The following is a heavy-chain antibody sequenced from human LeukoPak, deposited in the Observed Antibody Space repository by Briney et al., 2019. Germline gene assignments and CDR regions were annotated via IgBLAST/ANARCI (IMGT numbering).Heavy chain of an antibody. Sequence: GRSLRLSCAASVFTFSSCSMHWLRQAPGKGLEWVAFISYDGSNKFYADSVKGRFTISRDNSKNTLYLQMNSLRAEDTAVYYCAREGGFCTINVCYSYWYFDLWGRGTLVTVAS. J-gene: IGHJ2*01. CDR2: ISYDGSNK. CDR3: AREGGFCTINVCYSYWYFDL. V-gene: IGHV3-30-3*01. CDR1: VFTFSSCS. D-gene: IGHD2-8*01.